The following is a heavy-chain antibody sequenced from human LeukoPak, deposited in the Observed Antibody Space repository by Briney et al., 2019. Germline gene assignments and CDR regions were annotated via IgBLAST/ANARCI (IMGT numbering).Heavy chain of an antibody. D-gene: IGHD2-2*01. J-gene: IGHJ6*02. CDR2: IYHSGST. Sequence: SQTLSLTCTVSGGSISSGGYYWSWIRQPPGKGLEWIGSIYHSGSTYYNPSLKSRVTISVDTSKNQFSLKLSSVTAADTAVYYCARGMRCSSTSCYVLTYGMDVWGQGTTVTVSS. CDR1: GGSISSGGYY. V-gene: IGHV4-39*07. CDR3: ARGMRCSSTSCYVLTYGMDV.